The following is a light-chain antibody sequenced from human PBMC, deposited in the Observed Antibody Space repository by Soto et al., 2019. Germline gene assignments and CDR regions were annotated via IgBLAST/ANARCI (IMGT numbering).Light chain of an antibody. J-gene: IGKJ2*01. CDR2: LGS. V-gene: IGKV2-28*01. CDR1: ESLLHNNGYNY. CDR3: MQDLQTPYT. Sequence: DIVMTQSPLSLPATPGEPASISCRSSESLLHNNGYNYLDWYMQKPGQSPQLLIYLGSNAASGVPDRFSGSGSATDFTLNISRVEAEDVGVYYCMQDLQTPYTFGQGTKVEIK.